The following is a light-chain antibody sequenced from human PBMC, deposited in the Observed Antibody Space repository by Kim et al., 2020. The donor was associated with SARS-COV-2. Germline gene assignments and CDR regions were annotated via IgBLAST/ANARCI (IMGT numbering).Light chain of an antibody. V-gene: IGLV3-1*01. Sequence: SYELTQPPSVSVSPGQTASITCSGGKLGDKYAYWYQKKPGQSPVLVIYQHSKRPSGIPQRFSGSSSGNTATLTISRAQAMDEADYYCQAWDSSTAVFGGGTQLTVL. CDR3: QAWDSSTAV. J-gene: IGLJ3*02. CDR2: QHS. CDR1: KLGDKY.